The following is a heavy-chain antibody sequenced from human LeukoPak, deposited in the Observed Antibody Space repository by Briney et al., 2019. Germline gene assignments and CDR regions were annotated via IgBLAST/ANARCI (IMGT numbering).Heavy chain of an antibody. D-gene: IGHD3-10*01. CDR2: TYYSGST. CDR3: ARGGYYGSGNDFRFDP. J-gene: IGHJ5*02. V-gene: IGHV4-59*01. Sequence: SETLSLTCTVSGGSISSYYWSWIRQPPGKGLEWIGYTYYSGSTNYSPSLKSRVTISVDTSKNQFSLKLSSVTAADTAVYYCARGGYYGSGNDFRFDPWGQGTLVTVSS. CDR1: GGSISSYY.